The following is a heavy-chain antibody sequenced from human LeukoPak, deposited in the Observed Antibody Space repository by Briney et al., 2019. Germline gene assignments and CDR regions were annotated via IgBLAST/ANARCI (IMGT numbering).Heavy chain of an antibody. Sequence: GRSLRLSRAASGFTFSNYWMHWVRQAPGKGLVWVSRINSDGSSTSYADSVKGRFTISRDNAKNTLYLQMNSLRAEDTAVYYCARDRRGATVSDYWGQGTLVTVSS. CDR2: INSDGSST. CDR1: GFTFSNYW. V-gene: IGHV3-74*01. J-gene: IGHJ4*02. CDR3: ARDRRGATVSDY. D-gene: IGHD1-26*01.